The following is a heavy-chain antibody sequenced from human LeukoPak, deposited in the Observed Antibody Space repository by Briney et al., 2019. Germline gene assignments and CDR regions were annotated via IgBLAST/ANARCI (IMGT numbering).Heavy chain of an antibody. CDR3: AKDPIVVVPLGYFDY. J-gene: IGHJ4*02. D-gene: IGHD3-22*01. Sequence: QSGGSLRLSCAASGFTFSSYARSWVRQAPGKGLEWVSAISGSGGSTYYADSVKGRFTISRDNSKNTLYLQMNSLRAEDTAVYYCAKDPIVVVPLGYFDYWGQGTLVTVSS. CDR2: ISGSGGST. CDR1: GFTFSSYA. V-gene: IGHV3-23*01.